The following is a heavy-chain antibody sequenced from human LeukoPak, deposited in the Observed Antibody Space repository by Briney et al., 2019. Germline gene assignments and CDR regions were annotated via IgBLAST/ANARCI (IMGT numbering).Heavy chain of an antibody. V-gene: IGHV3-20*04. D-gene: IGHD2-2*01. Sequence: GGSLRLSCAASGFSFDDYCMSWVRQLPGKRLEWVSGINWNGDDTGYADSVKGRFTISRDNAKNSLYLEMSSLRAEDTALYYCAREWEGCSTTDCPFDYWGQGTLVTVSS. CDR2: INWNGDDT. J-gene: IGHJ4*02. CDR3: AREWEGCSTTDCPFDY. CDR1: GFSFDDYC.